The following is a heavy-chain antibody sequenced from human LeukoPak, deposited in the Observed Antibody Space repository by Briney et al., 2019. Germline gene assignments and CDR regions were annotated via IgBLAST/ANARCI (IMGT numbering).Heavy chain of an antibody. Sequence: GGSLRLSCAASGFTFSSYSMNWVRQAPGKGLEWVSYISSSSSTIYYADSVKGRFTISRGNAKNSLYLQMNSLRDEDTAVYYCASGVVVVAATRNGYFQHWGQGTLVTVSS. CDR1: GFTFSSYS. V-gene: IGHV3-48*02. D-gene: IGHD2-15*01. CDR3: ASGVVVVAATRNGYFQH. CDR2: ISSSSSTI. J-gene: IGHJ1*01.